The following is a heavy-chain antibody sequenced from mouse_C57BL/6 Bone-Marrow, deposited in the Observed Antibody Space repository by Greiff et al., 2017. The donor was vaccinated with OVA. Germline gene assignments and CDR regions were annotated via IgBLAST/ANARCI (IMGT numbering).Heavy chain of an antibody. V-gene: IGHV1-15*01. CDR3: TRSYCNYGDFDY. CDR1: GYTFTDYE. CDR2: IDPETGGT. D-gene: IGHD2-1*01. Sequence: QVQLKESGAELVRPGASVTLSCKASGYTFTDYEMHWVKQTPVHGLEWIGAIDPETGGTAYNQKFKGKAILTVDKSSSTAYMELRSLTSEYSAVYYCTRSYCNYGDFDYWGQGTTLTVSS. J-gene: IGHJ2*01.